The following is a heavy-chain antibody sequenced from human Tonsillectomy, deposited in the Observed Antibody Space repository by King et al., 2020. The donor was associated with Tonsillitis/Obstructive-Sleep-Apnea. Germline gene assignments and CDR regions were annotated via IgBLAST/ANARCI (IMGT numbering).Heavy chain of an antibody. D-gene: IGHD5-18*01. V-gene: IGHV5-51*01. J-gene: IGHJ4*02. CDR2: IYPGDSDT. CDR3: ARQYDARGYSYGLLDY. CDR1: GYSFTSYW. Sequence: VQLVESGAEVKKPGESLKISCKGSGYSFTSYWIGWLRQMPGKGLEWMGIIYPGDSDTRYSPSFQGQVTISADKSISTAYLQWSSLKASDTAMYYCARQYDARGYSYGLLDYGGQGTLVTVSS.